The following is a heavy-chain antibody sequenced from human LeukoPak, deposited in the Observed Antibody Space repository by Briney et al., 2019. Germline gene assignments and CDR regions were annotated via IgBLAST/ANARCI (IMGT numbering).Heavy chain of an antibody. V-gene: IGHV1-8*01. J-gene: IGHJ6*02. D-gene: IGHD6-6*01. CDR2: MNPNSGNT. Sequence: GASVKVSCKASGYTFTSYDINWVRQATGQGLEWMGWMNPNSGNTGYAQKFQGRVTMTRNTSISTAYMELSSLRSEDTAVYYCARQRGIAARPNYGMDVWGQGTTVTVSS. CDR1: GYTFTSYD. CDR3: ARQRGIAARPNYGMDV.